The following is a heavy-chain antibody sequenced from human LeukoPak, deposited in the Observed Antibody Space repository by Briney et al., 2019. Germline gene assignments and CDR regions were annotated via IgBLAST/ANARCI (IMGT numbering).Heavy chain of an antibody. V-gene: IGHV4-39*01. Sequence: SETLSLTCTVSGGSISSSDYYWGRIRQPPGRGLEWIGSVYYSGSTFYNPSLKSRITISVDTSKNQFSLKLSSVTAADSAVFYCARLNCGGDCYSIARSGYFDYWGQGTLVTVSS. J-gene: IGHJ4*02. D-gene: IGHD2-21*02. CDR3: ARLNCGGDCYSIARSGYFDY. CDR1: GGSISSSDYY. CDR2: VYYSGST.